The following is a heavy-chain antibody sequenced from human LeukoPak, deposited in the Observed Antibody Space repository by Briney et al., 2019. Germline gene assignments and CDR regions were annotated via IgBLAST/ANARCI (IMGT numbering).Heavy chain of an antibody. J-gene: IGHJ6*02. D-gene: IGHD6-13*01. CDR3: ARIEAIAAAGMYYYYGMDV. CDR1: GYTFTGYY. V-gene: IGHV1-2*06. CDR2: INPNSGGT. Sequence: ASVKVSCKASGYTFTGYYMHWVRQAPGQGLEWMGRINPNSGGTNYAQKFQGRVTMTRDTSISTAYMELSRLRSDDTAVYYCARIEAIAAAGMYYYYGMDVWGQGTTVTVSS.